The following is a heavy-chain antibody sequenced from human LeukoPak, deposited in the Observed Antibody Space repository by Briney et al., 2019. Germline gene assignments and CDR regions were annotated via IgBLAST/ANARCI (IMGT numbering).Heavy chain of an antibody. CDR2: INPNSGGT. V-gene: IGHV1-2*02. CDR3: ARAAIYYYYGMDV. Sequence: ASVKVSCKASGYTFTGYYMRWVRQAPGQGLEWMGWINPNSGGTNYAQKFQGRVTMTRDTSISTAYMELSRLRSDDTAVYYCARAAIYYYYGMDVWGQGTTVTVSS. CDR1: GYTFTGYY. J-gene: IGHJ6*02.